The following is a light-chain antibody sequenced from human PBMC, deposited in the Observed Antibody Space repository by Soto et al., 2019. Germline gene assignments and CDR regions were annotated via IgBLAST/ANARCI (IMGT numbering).Light chain of an antibody. CDR2: MTT. CDR1: TSNVGSHF. J-gene: IGLJ3*02. CDR3: AAWDDTLSRPV. V-gene: IGLV1-47*01. Sequence: QSVLTQPPSASGTPGQGVSISCSGSTSNVGSHFVYWYQQFPGTAPKLVIFMTTRRPSGVPDRFSGSKSGTSASLAISGLRSEDEAYYYCAAWDDTLSRPVFGGGTKLTVL.